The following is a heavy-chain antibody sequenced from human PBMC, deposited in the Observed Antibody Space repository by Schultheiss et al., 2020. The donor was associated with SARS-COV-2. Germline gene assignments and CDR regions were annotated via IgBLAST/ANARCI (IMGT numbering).Heavy chain of an antibody. J-gene: IGHJ4*02. CDR1: GFTFSSYG. Sequence: GGSLRLSCAASGFTFSSYGMHWVRQAPGKGLEWVAVIWYDGSNKYYADSVKGRFTISRDNSKNTLYLQMNSLRAEDTAVYYCAREGDSSSWDTQYYFDYWGQGTLVTVSS. D-gene: IGHD6-13*01. CDR2: IWYDGSNK. V-gene: IGHV3-33*01. CDR3: AREGDSSSWDTQYYFDY.